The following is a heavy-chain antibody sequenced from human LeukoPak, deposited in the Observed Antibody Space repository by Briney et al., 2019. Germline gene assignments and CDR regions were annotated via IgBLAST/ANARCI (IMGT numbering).Heavy chain of an antibody. CDR1: GGSFSGYY. D-gene: IGHD6-13*01. Sequence: SETLSLTCAVYGGSFSGYYWSWIRQPPGKGLEWIGEINHSGSTKYNPSLKSRVTMSVDTSKNQFSLKLSSVTAADTAVYYCARVTGYRIEDYFDYWGQGTLVTVSS. V-gene: IGHV4-34*01. CDR3: ARVTGYRIEDYFDY. CDR2: INHSGST. J-gene: IGHJ4*02.